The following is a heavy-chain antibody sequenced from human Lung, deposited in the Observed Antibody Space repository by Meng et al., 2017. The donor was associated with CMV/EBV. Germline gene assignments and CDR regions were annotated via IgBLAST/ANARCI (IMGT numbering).Heavy chain of an antibody. V-gene: IGHV3-7*01. Sequence: ESXKISXAASGFTFSSYWMSWVRQAPGKGLEWVANIKQDGSEKYYVDSVKGRFTISRDNAKNSLYLQMNSLRAEDTAVYYCARRGGYCSTTSCHRLYYYHVMYVWGREXTVTVSS. J-gene: IGHJ6*02. CDR1: GFTFSSYW. CDR2: IKQDGSEK. CDR3: ARRGGYCSTTSCHRLYYYHVMYV. D-gene: IGHD2-2*01.